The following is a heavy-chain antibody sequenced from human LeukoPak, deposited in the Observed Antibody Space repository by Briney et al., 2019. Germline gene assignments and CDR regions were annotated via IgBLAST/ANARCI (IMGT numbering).Heavy chain of an antibody. CDR1: GYTFTSYG. J-gene: IGHJ5*02. Sequence: SVKVSGKASGYTFTSYGISWVRQAPGQGLEWMGGIIPIFGTANYAQKFQGRVTITADESTSTAYMELSSLRSEDTAVYYCARDGYDSSGYPNWFDPWGQGTLVTVSS. CDR3: ARDGYDSSGYPNWFDP. V-gene: IGHV1-69*01. D-gene: IGHD3-22*01. CDR2: IIPIFGTA.